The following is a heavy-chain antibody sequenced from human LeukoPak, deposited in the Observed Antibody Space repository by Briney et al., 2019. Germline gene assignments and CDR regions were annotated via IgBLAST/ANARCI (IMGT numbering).Heavy chain of an antibody. CDR2: ISGGGGRT. D-gene: IGHD4-17*01. Sequence: GGSLRLSCAASGFTFSSYAMSWVRQAPGKGLEWVSAISGGGGRTYYADSVKGRFTISRDNSKNTLYLQMNSLRADDTAVYYCAKGNGDHAIHPDYWGQGTLVTVSS. CDR1: GFTFSSYA. J-gene: IGHJ4*02. V-gene: IGHV3-23*01. CDR3: AKGNGDHAIHPDY.